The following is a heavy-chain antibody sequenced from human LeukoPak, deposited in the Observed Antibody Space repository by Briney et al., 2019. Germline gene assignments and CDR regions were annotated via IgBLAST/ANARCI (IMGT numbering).Heavy chain of an antibody. CDR1: RFTFSSYA. Sequence: PGGSLRLSCAASRFTFSSYAMSWVRQAPGKGLEWVALITYDGYYKYYSDSVKGRFTISSDTSKNTLYLQMNSLRAEDTAVYYCARDLSPVVRASPMGYWGQGTLVTVSS. V-gene: IGHV3-30*03. J-gene: IGHJ1*01. CDR3: ARDLSPVVRASPMGY. CDR2: ITYDGYYK. D-gene: IGHD3-10*01.